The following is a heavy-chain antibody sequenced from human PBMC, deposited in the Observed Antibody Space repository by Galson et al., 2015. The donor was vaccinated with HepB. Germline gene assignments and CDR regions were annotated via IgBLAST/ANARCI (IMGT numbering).Heavy chain of an antibody. CDR2: IYHSGST. CDR1: GGSISSSNW. Sequence: ETLSLTCAVSGGSISSSNWWSWVRQPPGKGLEWIGEIYHSGSTNYNPSLKSRVTISVDKSKNQFSLKLSSVAAADTAVYYCARDEGWTSFSSSSVGANPWDYYGMDVWGQGTTVTVSS. D-gene: IGHD6-6*01. J-gene: IGHJ6*02. CDR3: ARDEGWTSFSSSSVGANPWDYYGMDV. V-gene: IGHV4-4*02.